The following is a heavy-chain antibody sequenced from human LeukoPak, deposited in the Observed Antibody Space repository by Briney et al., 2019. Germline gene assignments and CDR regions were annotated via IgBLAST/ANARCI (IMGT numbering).Heavy chain of an antibody. J-gene: IGHJ4*02. CDR2: ISYDGSNK. V-gene: IGHV3-30*18. D-gene: IGHD1-1*01. CDR1: GFTFSSYG. Sequence: PGGSLRLSCAASGFTFSSYGMHWVRQAPGKGLEWVAVISYDGSNKYYADSVKGRFTIPRDNSKNTLYLQMNSLRAEDTAVYYCAKQVPGTTVPDYWGQGTLVTVSS. CDR3: AKQVPGTTVPDY.